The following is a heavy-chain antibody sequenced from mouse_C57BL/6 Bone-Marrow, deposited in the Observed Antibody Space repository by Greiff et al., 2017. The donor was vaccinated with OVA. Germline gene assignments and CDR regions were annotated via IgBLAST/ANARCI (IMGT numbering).Heavy chain of an antibody. CDR1: GYAFSSSW. J-gene: IGHJ1*03. V-gene: IGHV1-82*01. CDR3: ARRGNYWYFDV. CDR2: IYPGDGDT. D-gene: IGHD2-1*01. Sequence: QVQLQQSGPELVKPGASVKISCKASGYAFSSSWMNWVKQRPGKGLEWIGLIYPGDGDTNYNGKFKGKATLTADKSSSTAYMQLSSLTSEDSAVYFCARRGNYWYFDVWGTGTTVTVSS.